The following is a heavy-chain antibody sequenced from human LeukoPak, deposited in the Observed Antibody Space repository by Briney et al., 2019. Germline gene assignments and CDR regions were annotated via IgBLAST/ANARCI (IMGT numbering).Heavy chain of an antibody. D-gene: IGHD6-13*01. CDR1: GYTFTSYD. V-gene: IGHV1-8*01. CDR3: ARGRSSSWDRPLIALYDY. Sequence: SVKVSCKASGYTFTSYDINWVRQATGQGLEWMGWMNPNSGNTGYAQKFQGRVTMTRNTSISTAYMELSSLRSEDMAVYYCARGRSSSWDRPLIALYDYWGQGTLVTVSS. CDR2: MNPNSGNT. J-gene: IGHJ4*02.